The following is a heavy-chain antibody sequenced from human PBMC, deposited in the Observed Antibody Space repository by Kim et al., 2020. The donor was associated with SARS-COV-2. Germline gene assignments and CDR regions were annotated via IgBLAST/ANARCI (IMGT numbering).Heavy chain of an antibody. J-gene: IGHJ3*02. V-gene: IGHV4-59*01. Sequence: RVTISVDTSKNQFSLKLSSVTAADTAVYYCARDRGLIKRLAGVIAGAFDIWGQGTMVTVSS. CDR3: ARDRGLIKRLAGVIAGAFDI. D-gene: IGHD3-16*02.